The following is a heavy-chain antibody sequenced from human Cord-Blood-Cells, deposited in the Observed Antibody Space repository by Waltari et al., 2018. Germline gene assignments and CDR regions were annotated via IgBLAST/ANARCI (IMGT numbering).Heavy chain of an antibody. CDR1: GYTSTGYS. CDR2: INPTSGGT. D-gene: IGHD6-6*01. V-gene: IGHV1-2*06. J-gene: IGHJ4*02. CDR3: AIIAARSNLDY. Sequence: QVQLVQSGAEVKKPGASVKVSCTASGYTSTGYSMHWVRQAPGQGLEWMGRINPTSGGTNYAQKFQGRVTMTRDTSISTAYMELSRLRSDDTAVYYCAIIAARSNLDYWGQGTLVTVAS.